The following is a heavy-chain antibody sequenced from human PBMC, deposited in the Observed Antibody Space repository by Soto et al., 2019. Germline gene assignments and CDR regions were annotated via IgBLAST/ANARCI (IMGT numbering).Heavy chain of an antibody. V-gene: IGHV4-39*01. Sequence: QMQLQESGPGLVKPSETLSLTCTVSGGSFSSSNSYWGWVRQPPGKGLEWIGSTYYRGSTYYNPSLASPVNISVNTSKKEFSLKLTSATVADPAVYYCAIQGRLVRGALPYFGLWGPGTLVNV. CDR2: TYYRGST. J-gene: IGHJ1*01. D-gene: IGHD3-10*01. CDR1: GGSFSSSNSY. CDR3: AIQGRLVRGALPYFGL.